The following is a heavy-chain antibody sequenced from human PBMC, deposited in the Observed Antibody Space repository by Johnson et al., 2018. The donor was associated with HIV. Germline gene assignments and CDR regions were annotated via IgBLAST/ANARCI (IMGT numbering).Heavy chain of an antibody. D-gene: IGHD4-11*01. CDR2: ISYVGSNK. CDR3: AKGWDPMTTVNTFAFDI. CDR1: GSTFSNYG. J-gene: IGHJ3*02. Sequence: QVQLVESGGGVVQPGRSLRLSCAAFGSTFSNYGVQWVRQAPGKGLAWAAVISYVGSNKYSEDPVQGRFTLSRDNSKNPLYLKMNTLRAEDAAVYYCAKGWDPMTTVNTFAFDIWGQGTMVTVSS. V-gene: IGHV3-30*18.